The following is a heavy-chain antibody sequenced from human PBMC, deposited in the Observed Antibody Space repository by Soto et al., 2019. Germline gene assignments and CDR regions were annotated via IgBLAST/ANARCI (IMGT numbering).Heavy chain of an antibody. D-gene: IGHD1-1*01. CDR2: ISSSGTYV. Sequence: GGSLRLCCAGSVFTFSTHAMVWVRQAPGKGLEWVSSISSSGTYVYYADSVEGRFTIFRDDARNSVYLQMNSLTVEDTAVYYCARDGNYHEFWGQGTPVTVS. J-gene: IGHJ4*02. CDR1: VFTFSTHA. V-gene: IGHV3-21*01. CDR3: ARDGNYHEF.